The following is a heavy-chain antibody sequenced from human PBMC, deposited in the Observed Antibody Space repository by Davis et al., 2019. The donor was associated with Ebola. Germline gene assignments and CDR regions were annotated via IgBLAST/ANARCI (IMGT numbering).Heavy chain of an antibody. CDR3: ASRRATVTPLSSYYYYGMDV. V-gene: IGHV1-8*01. J-gene: IGHJ6*02. CDR2: MNPNSGNT. CDR1: GYTFTSYD. Sequence: AASVKVSCKASGYTFTSYDINWVRQATGQGLEWMGWMNPNSGNTGYAQKFQGRVTMTRNTSISTAYMELSSLRSEDTAVYYCASRRATVTPLSSYYYYGMDVWGQGTTATVSS. D-gene: IGHD4-17*01.